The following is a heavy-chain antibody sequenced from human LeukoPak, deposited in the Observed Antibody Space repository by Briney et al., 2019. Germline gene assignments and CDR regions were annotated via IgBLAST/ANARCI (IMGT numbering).Heavy chain of an antibody. V-gene: IGHV3-74*01. CDR2: INTDGSST. J-gene: IGHJ4*02. D-gene: IGHD3-3*01. Sequence: GGSLRLSCAASGFTFSSYWMHWIRQAPGKGLVWVSRINTDGSSTTYADSVKGRFTISRDNAKNSLYLQMNSLRAEDTAVYYCANNYDFWSGYYPFDYWGQGTLVTVSS. CDR1: GFTFSSYW. CDR3: ANNYDFWSGYYPFDY.